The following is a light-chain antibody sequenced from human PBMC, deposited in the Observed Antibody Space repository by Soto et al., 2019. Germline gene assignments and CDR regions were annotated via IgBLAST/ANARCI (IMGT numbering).Light chain of an antibody. CDR1: SFNIGTYN. CDR3: AAWDDSLNSYV. V-gene: IGLV1-44*01. CDR2: SNN. J-gene: IGLJ1*01. Sequence: QSVLTQPTSASGTPGQRVTIFCSGSSFNIGTYNMNWYRQLPGTAPKLLIHSNNERPSGVPDRFSGSKSGTSASLAISGLQSEDEANYYCAAWDDSLNSYVFGIGTKLTVL.